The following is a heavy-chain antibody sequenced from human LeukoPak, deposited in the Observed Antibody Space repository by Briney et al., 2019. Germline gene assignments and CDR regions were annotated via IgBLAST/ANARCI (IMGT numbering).Heavy chain of an antibody. CDR1: GYTFTSYD. J-gene: IGHJ3*02. V-gene: IGHV1-8*03. CDR2: MNPNSGNT. Sequence: ASVKVSCKASGYTFTSYDINWVRQATGQGLEWMGWMNPNSGNTGYAQKFQGRVTITRNTSISTAYMELSSLRSEDTAVYYCAREIGYCSSTSCCKDDAFDIWGQGTMVTVSS. D-gene: IGHD2-2*03. CDR3: AREIGYCSSTSCCKDDAFDI.